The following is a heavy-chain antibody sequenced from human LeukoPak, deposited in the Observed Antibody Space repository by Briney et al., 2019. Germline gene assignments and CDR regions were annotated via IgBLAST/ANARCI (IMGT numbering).Heavy chain of an antibody. CDR3: ASSDYGDYSLDY. CDR2: IYSGGST. D-gene: IGHD4-17*01. CDR1: GFTVSSNY. J-gene: IGHJ4*02. V-gene: IGHV3-66*01. Sequence: GGSLRLSCAASGFTVSSNYMSWVRQAPGKGLEWVSVIYSGGSTYYADSVKGRFTISRDNSKNTLYLQMNSLRAEDTAVYYCASSDYGDYSLDYWGQGTLVTVSS.